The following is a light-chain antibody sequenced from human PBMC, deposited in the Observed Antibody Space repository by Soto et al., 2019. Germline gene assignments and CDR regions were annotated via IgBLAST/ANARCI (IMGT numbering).Light chain of an antibody. CDR1: QSIANS. CDR2: GAS. V-gene: IGKV3-15*01. J-gene: IGKJ1*01. Sequence: EIVLTQSPGTLSLSPGERATLSCRASQSIANSLAWYQQKPGQAPRLLIFGASNRATGIPARFSGSGSGTEFTLTISSLQSEDFAVYYCQQYNNWPPWTFGQGTKVDIK. CDR3: QQYNNWPPWT.